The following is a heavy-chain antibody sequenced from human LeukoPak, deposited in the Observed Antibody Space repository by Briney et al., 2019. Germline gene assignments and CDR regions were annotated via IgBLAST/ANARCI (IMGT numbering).Heavy chain of an antibody. CDR1: GFTFSSYS. CDR3: ARVRGVGATVAVGNY. Sequence: GGSLRLSCAASGFTFSSYSMNWVRQAPGKGLEWVSSISSSSCTYYADSVKGRFTISRDNAKNSLYLQMNSLRAEDTAVYYCARVRGVGATVAVGNYWGQGTLVTVSS. D-gene: IGHD1-26*01. J-gene: IGHJ4*02. CDR2: ISSSSCT. V-gene: IGHV3-21*01.